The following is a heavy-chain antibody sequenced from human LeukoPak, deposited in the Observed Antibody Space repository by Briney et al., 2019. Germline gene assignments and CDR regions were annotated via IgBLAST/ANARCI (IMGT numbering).Heavy chain of an antibody. V-gene: IGHV3-53*01. J-gene: IGHJ4*02. D-gene: IGHD4/OR15-4a*01. Sequence: GGPLRLSCTVSGLTVSSNSMSWVRKAPGKGLEWVSFIYSDNTHYSDSVKGRFTISRDNSKNTLYLQMNSLRAEDTAVYYCARRAGAYSHPYDYWGQGTLVTVSS. CDR1: GLTVSSNS. CDR3: ARRAGAYSHPYDY. CDR2: IYSDNT.